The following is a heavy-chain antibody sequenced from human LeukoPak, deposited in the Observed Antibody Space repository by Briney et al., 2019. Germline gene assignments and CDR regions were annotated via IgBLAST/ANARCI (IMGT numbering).Heavy chain of an antibody. CDR3: ARAPGAFDI. CDR2: IYYTGGT. J-gene: IGHJ3*02. CDR1: GGSISSSSYY. V-gene: IGHV4-31*03. Sequence: SETLSLTCTVSGGSISSSSYYWAWIRQHPGKGLEWIGYIYYTGGTHYNPSLKSRLTISVDTSENHFSLKLSSVTAADTAIYFCARAPGAFDIWGQGTMVTVSS.